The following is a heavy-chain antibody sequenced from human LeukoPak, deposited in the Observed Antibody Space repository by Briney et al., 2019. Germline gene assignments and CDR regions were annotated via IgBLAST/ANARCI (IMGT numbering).Heavy chain of an antibody. CDR3: AIADDYYDSSGCRADY. CDR2: MNPNSGNT. CDR1: GYTFTSYD. Sequence: ASVKVSCKASGYTFTSYDINWVRQATGQGLEWVGWMNPNSGNTGYAQKFQGRVTMTRNTSISTAYMELSSLRSEDTAVYYCAIADDYYDSSGCRADYWGQGTLVTVSS. J-gene: IGHJ4*02. D-gene: IGHD3-22*01. V-gene: IGHV1-8*01.